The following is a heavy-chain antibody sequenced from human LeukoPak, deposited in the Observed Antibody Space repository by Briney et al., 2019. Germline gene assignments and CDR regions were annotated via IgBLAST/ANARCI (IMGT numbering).Heavy chain of an antibody. V-gene: IGHV3-33*01. CDR3: AREAATVTIFHWFDP. Sequence: PGGSLRLSCAASGFTFSSYGMHWVRQAPGKGLEWVVVIWYDGSNKYYADSVKGRFTISRDNSKNTLYLQMNSLRAEDTAVYYCAREAATVTIFHWFDPWGQGTLVTVSS. CDR1: GFTFSSYG. J-gene: IGHJ5*02. CDR2: IWYDGSNK. D-gene: IGHD4-17*01.